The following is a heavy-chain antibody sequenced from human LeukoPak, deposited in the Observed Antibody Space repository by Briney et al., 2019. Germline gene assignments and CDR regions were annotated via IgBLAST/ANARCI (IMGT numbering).Heavy chain of an antibody. CDR2: ISGSGGST. CDR1: GFTFSSYA. CDR3: AKSPPHDFWSGYPYYYYYYMDV. J-gene: IGHJ6*03. V-gene: IGHV3-23*01. Sequence: GGPLRLSCAASGFTFSSYAMSWVRQAPGKGLEWVSAISGSGGSTYYADSVKGRFTISRDNSKNTLYLQMNSLRAEDTAVYYCAKSPPHDFWSGYPYYYYYYMDVWGKGTTVTVSS. D-gene: IGHD3-3*01.